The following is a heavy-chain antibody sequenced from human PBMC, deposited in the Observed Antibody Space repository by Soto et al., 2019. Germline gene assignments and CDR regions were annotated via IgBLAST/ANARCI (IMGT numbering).Heavy chain of an antibody. V-gene: IGHV2-5*02. CDR1: GFSLSTSGVG. CDR3: AREPDYYDSSGYMPGMDV. J-gene: IGHJ6*02. Sequence: QITLKESGPTLVKPTQTLTLTCTFSGFSLSTSGVGVGWIRQPPGKALEWLALIYWDDDKRYSPSLKSRLTITKDXXKXQXGLTMTNIDPVDTATYYCAREPDYYDSSGYMPGMDVWGQGTTVTVSS. CDR2: IYWDDDK. D-gene: IGHD3-22*01.